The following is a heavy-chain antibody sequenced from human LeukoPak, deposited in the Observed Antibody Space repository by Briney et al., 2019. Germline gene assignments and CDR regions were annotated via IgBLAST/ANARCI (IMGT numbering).Heavy chain of an antibody. D-gene: IGHD6-19*01. CDR3: ARDSTGWYYHY. CDR2: IRNDGSDK. V-gene: IGHV3-30*02. CDR1: GFTFSSYG. Sequence: QPGGSLRLSCASSGFTFSSYGMYWVRQAPDKGLEWVAFIRNDGSDKYYTGSVKGRFTISRDNSKNTLYLQVNSLRAEDTAVYYCARDSTGWYYHYWGQGTLVTVSS. J-gene: IGHJ4*02.